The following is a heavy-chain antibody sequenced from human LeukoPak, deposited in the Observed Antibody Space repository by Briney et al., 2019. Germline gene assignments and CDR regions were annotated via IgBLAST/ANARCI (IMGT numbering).Heavy chain of an antibody. CDR3: ARGAADGYNYFFYYYMDV. J-gene: IGHJ6*03. Sequence: GSLRLSCAASGLTFSKYNMNWVRQAPGKGLEWVSSISSDSAYIYNADSMKGRFTISRDNTRNSLYLQMNSLGAEDTAVYYCARGAADGYNYFFYYYMDVWGKGTTVTVSS. CDR1: GLTFSKYN. CDR2: ISSDSAYI. D-gene: IGHD5-24*01. V-gene: IGHV3-21*01.